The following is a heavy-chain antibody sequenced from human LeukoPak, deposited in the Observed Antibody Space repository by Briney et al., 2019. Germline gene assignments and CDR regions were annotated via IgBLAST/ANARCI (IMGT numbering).Heavy chain of an antibody. J-gene: IGHJ4*02. CDR3: ARDYYTSGSH. CDR2: INQAGSDK. V-gene: IGHV3-7*01. Sequence: GGSLRLSCAASGFTFSSSWMAWVRQTPGKGLEWVANINQAGSDKDYVDSVKGRFTISRDNGKNSLYLQMNSLRAEDTALYYCARDYYTSGSHWGQGTLVIVSS. CDR1: GFTFSSSW. D-gene: IGHD3-10*01.